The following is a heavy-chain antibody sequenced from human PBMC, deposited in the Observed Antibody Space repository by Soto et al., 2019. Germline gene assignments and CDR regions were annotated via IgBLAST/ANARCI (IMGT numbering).Heavy chain of an antibody. CDR2: IYYSGST. J-gene: IGHJ4*02. CDR3: ARATTYYYDSSGYTDYFDY. Sequence: QVQLQESGPGLVKPSQTLSLTCTVSGGSISSGDYYWSWIRQPPGKGLEWIGYIYYSGSTYYNPSLKSRVTISVDTSKNQFSLKLSSVTAADTAVYYCARATTYYYDSSGYTDYFDYWGQGTLVTVSS. D-gene: IGHD3-22*01. CDR1: GGSISSGDYY. V-gene: IGHV4-30-4*01.